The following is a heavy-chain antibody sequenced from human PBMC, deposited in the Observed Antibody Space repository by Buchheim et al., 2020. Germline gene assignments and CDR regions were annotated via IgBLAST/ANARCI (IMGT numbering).Heavy chain of an antibody. J-gene: IGHJ6*02. V-gene: IGHV3-23*01. D-gene: IGHD3-3*01. CDR3: ARDKNFWSGYYYYYGMDV. CDR1: GFSFSNYA. CDR2: IRGDGGAT. Sequence: EVQLLESGGGLVQPGGSLRLSCAASGFSFSNYAMTWVRQAPGKGLEWVSAIRGDGGATYYADSVKGRFTISRDNSQNTLYLQMNSLRAEDTAVYYCARDKNFWSGYYYYYGMDVWGQGTT.